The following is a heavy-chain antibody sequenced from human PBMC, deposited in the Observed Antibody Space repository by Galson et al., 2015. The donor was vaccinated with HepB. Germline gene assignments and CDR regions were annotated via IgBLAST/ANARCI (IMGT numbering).Heavy chain of an antibody. CDR2: ISGKNRRT. Sequence: SVKVSCKAPGYTFIGYGISWVRQAPGQGLEWMGWISGKNRRTNYTQNLQGRVPMTIDTPTSTAYMELRSLRFDDTAVYYCAREGESPDSTGASGACETPLEYWGQGTPVTVSS. D-gene: IGHD3-22*01. J-gene: IGHJ4*02. V-gene: IGHV1-18*04. CDR1: GYTFIGYG. CDR3: AREGESPDSTGASGACETPLEY.